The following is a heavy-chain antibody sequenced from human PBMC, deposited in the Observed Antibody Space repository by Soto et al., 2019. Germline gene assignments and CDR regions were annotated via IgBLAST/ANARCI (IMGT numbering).Heavy chain of an antibody. V-gene: IGHV3-7*01. J-gene: IGHJ6*02. D-gene: IGHD3-3*01. Sequence: EVQLVESGGGLVQPGGSLRLSCAASGFTFSSYWMSWVRQAPGKGLEWVANIKQDGSEKYYVDSVKGRFTISRDNAKNSLYLQMNSLRAEDTAVYYCGRERTIFGVVSDGMDVWGQGTTVTVSS. CDR2: IKQDGSEK. CDR1: GFTFSSYW. CDR3: GRERTIFGVVSDGMDV.